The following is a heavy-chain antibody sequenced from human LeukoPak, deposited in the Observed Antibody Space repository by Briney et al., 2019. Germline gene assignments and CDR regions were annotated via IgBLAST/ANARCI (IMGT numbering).Heavy chain of an antibody. D-gene: IGHD6-19*01. CDR1: GFTFSSYG. J-gene: IGHJ4*02. V-gene: IGHV3-30*18. CDR2: ISNDGSNK. Sequence: GRSLRLSCAASGFTFSSYGIHWVRQAPGKGLEWVAHISNDGSNKDYADSVKGRFTISRDNSENTLYLQMNSLRAEDTAVYYCAKDQYVGSAALAGDYRGQGTLVIVSS. CDR3: AKDQYVGSAALAGDY.